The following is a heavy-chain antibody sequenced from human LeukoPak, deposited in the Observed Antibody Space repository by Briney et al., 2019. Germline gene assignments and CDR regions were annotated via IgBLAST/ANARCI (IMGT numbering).Heavy chain of an antibody. D-gene: IGHD1-1*01. CDR2: INSGSTYM. J-gene: IGHJ6*03. CDR3: ARVEAITGRNYHYHDTDI. V-gene: IGHV3-21*01. Sequence: GGSLRLSCAASGLFFSGYSIIWIRQAPGRGPEWVSSINSGSTYMYYAGSVKGRFTISRDNAKNSLHLQMSSLRAEDTAVYFCARVEAITGRNYHYHDTDIWGKGTTVIVSS. CDR1: GLFFSGYS.